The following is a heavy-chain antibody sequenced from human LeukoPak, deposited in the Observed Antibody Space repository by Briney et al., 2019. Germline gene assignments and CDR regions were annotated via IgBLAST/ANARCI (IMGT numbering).Heavy chain of an antibody. D-gene: IGHD4-17*01. Sequence: GGSLRLSCAASGFSFSSYGMHWVRQAPGKGLEWVAVILYDGSNEYHADSVKGRFSISRDNSKDTLYLQMNSLRAEDTALYYCARRSVTKQLDYWGQGTPVTVSS. CDR2: ILYDGSNE. V-gene: IGHV3-30*03. J-gene: IGHJ4*02. CDR1: GFSFSSYG. CDR3: ARRSVTKQLDY.